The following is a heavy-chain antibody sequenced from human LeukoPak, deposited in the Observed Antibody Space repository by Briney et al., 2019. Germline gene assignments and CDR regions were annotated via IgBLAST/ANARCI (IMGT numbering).Heavy chain of an antibody. V-gene: IGHV3-74*01. CDR2: INRDGTGT. D-gene: IGHD6-19*01. CDR1: GFIFSDYW. J-gene: IGHJ4*02. CDR3: ARGLSYAVAYGDY. Sequence: GGSLRLSCAPSGFIFSDYWFHWVRHTPGQGLVWVAAINRDGTGTSHADSVRGRFTVSRDNAKDTLYLQLNSLRADDTAVYYCARGLSYAVAYGDYWGQGTLVTVSS.